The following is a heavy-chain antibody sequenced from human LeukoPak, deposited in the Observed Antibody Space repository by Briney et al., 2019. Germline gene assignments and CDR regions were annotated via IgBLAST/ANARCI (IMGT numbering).Heavy chain of an antibody. V-gene: IGHV3-53*01. Sequence: PGGSLRLSCAASGFTVSSNYMSWVRQAPGKGLEWVSVLYSGGNTYYADSVQGGFTISRDNSRNTLYLQMNSLRAEDTAVYYCAKITYYDILTGYLVAPYFDYWGQGTLVTVSS. CDR3: AKITYYDILTGYLVAPYFDY. CDR2: LYSGGNT. CDR1: GFTVSSNY. D-gene: IGHD3-9*01. J-gene: IGHJ4*02.